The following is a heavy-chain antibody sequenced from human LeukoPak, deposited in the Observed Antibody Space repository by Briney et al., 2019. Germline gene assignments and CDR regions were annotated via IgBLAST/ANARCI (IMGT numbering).Heavy chain of an antibody. V-gene: IGHV3-64*01. CDR3: VRAGSSGWYDP. D-gene: IGHD6-19*01. CDR1: GFTFSNYD. J-gene: IGHJ5*02. Sequence: GGSLRLSCAASGFTFSNYDMHWVRQAPGTGLEYVSAISDNGGSTYYSNSVKGRFTISRDNSKNTLYLQMCSLRPEDMAVYYCVRAGSSGWYDPWGQGTLVTVSS. CDR2: ISDNGGST.